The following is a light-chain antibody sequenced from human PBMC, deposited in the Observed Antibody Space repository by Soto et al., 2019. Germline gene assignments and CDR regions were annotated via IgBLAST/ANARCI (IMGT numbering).Light chain of an antibody. CDR2: KAS. V-gene: IGKV1-5*03. CDR1: QTISSW. CDR3: QQYNTYTT. J-gene: IGKJ1*01. Sequence: DIQMTQSPSTLSASVGDRVTITCRASQTISSWLAWYQQKPGKAPNLLIYKASSLESGVPSRFSGSGSGTEFTLTISSLQPDDFATYHCQQYNTYTTFGQGTKVEI.